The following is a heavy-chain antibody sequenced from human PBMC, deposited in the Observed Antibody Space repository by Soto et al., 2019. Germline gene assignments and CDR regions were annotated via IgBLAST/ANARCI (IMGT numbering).Heavy chain of an antibody. CDR1: RYTFNRYS. CDR3: ARDRWGNCYHSDVFDI. CDR2: INPNTYVT. J-gene: IGHJ3*02. V-gene: IGHV1-2*02. D-gene: IGHD2-15*01. Sequence: VPVQVSCKASRYTFNRYSMHWGLQAPGQGLEWMGWINPNTYVTNYAQMIQGRVTMTRDMSIRTAYMELSRLRSADTAIYYRARDRWGNCYHSDVFDIRGPGTMVTVSS.